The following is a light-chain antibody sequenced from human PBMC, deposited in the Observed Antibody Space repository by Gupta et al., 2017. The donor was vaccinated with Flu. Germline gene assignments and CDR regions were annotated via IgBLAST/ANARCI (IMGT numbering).Light chain of an antibody. CDR2: AAS. V-gene: IGKV1-5*01. Sequence: DTQMTQSPSILSASVGDRVTFTCRASQTINNHVAWYQQKAGKAPKLLIYAASTLESGVPSRFSGSGSGKEFTLTISSLQPDDFATYYCQQFDLYHDFGQGTQLEIK. CDR3: QQFDLYHD. CDR1: QTINNH. J-gene: IGKJ5*01.